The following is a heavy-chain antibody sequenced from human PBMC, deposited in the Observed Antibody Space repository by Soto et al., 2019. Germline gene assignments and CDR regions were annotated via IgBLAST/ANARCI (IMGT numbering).Heavy chain of an antibody. J-gene: IGHJ4*02. V-gene: IGHV4-39*01. CDR2: IYYSGST. Sequence: QLQLQESGPGLVKPSETLSLTCTVSGGSISSSSYYWGWIRQPPGKGLEWIGSIYYSGSTYYNPSRKRRVTTSVETSKNLFSLKLSSVTAADTAVYYCARHTPAISISYHWGQGTRVTVSS. CDR1: GGSISSSSYY. D-gene: IGHD2-15*01. CDR3: ARHTPAISISYH.